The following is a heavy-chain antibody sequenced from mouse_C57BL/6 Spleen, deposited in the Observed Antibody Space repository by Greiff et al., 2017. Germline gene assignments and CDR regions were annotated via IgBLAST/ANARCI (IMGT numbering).Heavy chain of an antibody. D-gene: IGHD2-1*01. Sequence: VQLQQSGPELVKPGASVKISCKASGYTFTDYYMNWVKQSHGKSLEWIGDINPNNGGTSYNQKFKGKATLTVDKSSSTAYMELRRLTSEDSAVYYCARKGNLYYFDSWGQGTTLSVSS. CDR2: INPNNGGT. J-gene: IGHJ2*01. CDR1: GYTFTDYY. CDR3: ARKGNLYYFDS. V-gene: IGHV1-26*01.